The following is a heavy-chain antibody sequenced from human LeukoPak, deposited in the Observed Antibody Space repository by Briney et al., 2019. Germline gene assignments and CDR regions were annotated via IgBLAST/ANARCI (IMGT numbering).Heavy chain of an antibody. J-gene: IGHJ4*02. Sequence: ESGPALVKPTQTLTLTCTFSGFSLTTSGMCVSWIRQPPGKALEWLALIDWDDDKSYSTSLRTRLTISKDTSKNQVVLTMTNMDPVDTATYYCARGSSHGFDYWGQGTLVTVSS. CDR1: GFSLTTSGMC. V-gene: IGHV2-70*01. CDR2: IDWDDDK. CDR3: ARGSSHGFDY.